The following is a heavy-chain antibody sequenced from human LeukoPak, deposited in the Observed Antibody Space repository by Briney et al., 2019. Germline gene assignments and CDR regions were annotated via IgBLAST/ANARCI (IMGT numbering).Heavy chain of an antibody. CDR2: IKQDGSEK. D-gene: IGHD2-8*01. J-gene: IGHJ4*02. CDR3: ARGPPLGYCTNGVCPSTPI. Sequence: PGGSLRLSCAASGFTFSSYWMSWVRQAPGKGLEWVANIKQDGSEKYYVDSVKGRFTISRDNAKNSLYLQMNSLRAEDTAVYYCARGPPLGYCTNGVCPSTPIWGQGTLVTVSS. V-gene: IGHV3-7*01. CDR1: GFTFSSYW.